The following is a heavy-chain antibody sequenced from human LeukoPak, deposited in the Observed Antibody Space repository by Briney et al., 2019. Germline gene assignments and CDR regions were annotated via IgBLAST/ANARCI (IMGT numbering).Heavy chain of an antibody. CDR2: ISGSGGST. CDR1: GFTVSSNY. D-gene: IGHD6-13*01. J-gene: IGHJ3*02. Sequence: GGSLRLSCAASGFTVSSNYMSWVRQAPGKGLEWVSAISGSGGSTYYADSVKGRFTISRDNSKNTLYLQMNSLRAEDTAVYYCAKDSSSWYEGNAFDIWGQGTMVTVSS. V-gene: IGHV3-23*01. CDR3: AKDSSSWYEGNAFDI.